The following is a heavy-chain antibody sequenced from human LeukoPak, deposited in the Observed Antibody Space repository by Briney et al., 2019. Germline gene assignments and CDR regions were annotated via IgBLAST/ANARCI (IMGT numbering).Heavy chain of an antibody. D-gene: IGHD2-2*01. CDR2: ISSSSSTI. V-gene: IGHV3-48*04. J-gene: IGHJ4*01. CDR3: AKDRERVLTSTSCSFDS. CDR1: GFTFSSYS. Sequence: GGSLRLSCAASGFTFSSYSMNWVRQAPGKGLEWVSYISSSSSTIYYADSVKGRFTISRDNAKNSLYLQMNSLRAEDTAVYYCAKDRERVLTSTSCSFDSWGHGTLVTVSS.